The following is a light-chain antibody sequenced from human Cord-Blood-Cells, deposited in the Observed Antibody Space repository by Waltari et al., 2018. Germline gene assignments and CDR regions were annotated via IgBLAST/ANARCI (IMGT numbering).Light chain of an antibody. J-gene: IGLJ3*02. Sequence: SYVLPQPPSVSVAPGKTARITCGGNNIGRKSVPCYQQKPGQAPVLVIYYDSNRPSGIPERFSGSNSGNTATLTISRVEAGDEADYYCQVWDSSSDHPVFGGGTKLTVL. CDR1: NIGRKS. CDR2: YDS. V-gene: IGLV3-21*04. CDR3: QVWDSSSDHPV.